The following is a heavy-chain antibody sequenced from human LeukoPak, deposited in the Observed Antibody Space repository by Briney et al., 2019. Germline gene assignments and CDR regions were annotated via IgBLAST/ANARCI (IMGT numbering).Heavy chain of an antibody. CDR3: ARDVGTRIFDY. CDR1: GFTFSSYS. J-gene: IGHJ4*02. CDR2: ISSGSTYI. V-gene: IGHV3-21*01. D-gene: IGHD1-26*01. Sequence: GGSLRLSCAASGFTFSSYSMNWVRQAPGKGLEWVSSISSGSTYICYADSVKGRFTISRDNAKNSLYLQMNSLRAEDTAVYYCARDVGTRIFDYWGQGTLVTVSS.